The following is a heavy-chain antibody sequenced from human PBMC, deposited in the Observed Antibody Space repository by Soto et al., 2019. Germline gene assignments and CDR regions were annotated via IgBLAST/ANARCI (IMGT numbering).Heavy chain of an antibody. CDR2: ISYDGSNK. J-gene: IGHJ5*02. V-gene: IGHV3-30*18. D-gene: IGHD3-22*01. CDR1: GFTFSSYG. CDR3: AKDSQGWLLLSTTSGWFDP. Sequence: GGSLRLSCAASGFTFSSYGMHWVRQAPGKGLEWVAVISYDGSNKYYADSVKGRFTISRDNSKNTLYLQMNSLRAEDTAVYYCAKDSQGWLLLSTTSGWFDPWGQGTLVTVSS.